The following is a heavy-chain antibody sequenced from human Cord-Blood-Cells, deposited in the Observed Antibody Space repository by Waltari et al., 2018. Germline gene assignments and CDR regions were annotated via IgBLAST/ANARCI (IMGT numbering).Heavy chain of an antibody. Sequence: QVQVVQSGGEVRKPGPSVGVSCKVSGGPFSTCPTSWVRQAPGQGLEWMGGIIPIFGTANYAQKFQGRVTITADESTSTAYMELSSLRSEDTAVYYCAINWNYDYWGQGTLVTVSS. CDR3: AINWNYDY. D-gene: IGHD1-7*01. CDR2: IIPIFGTA. V-gene: IGHV1-69*01. J-gene: IGHJ4*02. CDR1: GGPFSTCP.